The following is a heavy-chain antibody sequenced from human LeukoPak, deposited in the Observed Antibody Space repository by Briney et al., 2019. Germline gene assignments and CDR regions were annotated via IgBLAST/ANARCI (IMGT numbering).Heavy chain of an antibody. CDR2: IYYSGST. Sequence: SETLSLTCTVSGGSISSYYWSWIRQPPGKGLEWIGYIYYSGSTNYNPSLKSRVTISVDTSKNQFSLQLISVTPEDTAVYYCAGGNRAYYFFDYWGQGTLVTVSS. V-gene: IGHV4-59*12. CDR1: GGSISSYY. D-gene: IGHD2-21*01. J-gene: IGHJ4*02. CDR3: AGGNRAYYFFDY.